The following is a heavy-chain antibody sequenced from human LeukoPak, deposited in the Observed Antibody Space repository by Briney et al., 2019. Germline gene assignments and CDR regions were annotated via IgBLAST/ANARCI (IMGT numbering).Heavy chain of an antibody. V-gene: IGHV4-59*12. Sequence: SETLSLTCTVSGDSMRSYFWSWIRQPPGKGLEWIGYIYYSGAINYNPFLKSRVTISVDASKNQFSLQLNSVTPEDTAVYYCTREGAGYQNWGQGTLVTVSS. CDR1: GDSMRSYF. D-gene: IGHD3-9*01. CDR2: IYYSGAI. CDR3: TREGAGYQN. J-gene: IGHJ4*02.